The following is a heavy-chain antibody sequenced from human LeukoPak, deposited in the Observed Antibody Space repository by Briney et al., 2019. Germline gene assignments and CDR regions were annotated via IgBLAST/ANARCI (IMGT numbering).Heavy chain of an antibody. CDR3: VRLGDSGSRYFDY. D-gene: IGHD3-10*01. V-gene: IGHV4-59*11. CDR2: IYYTGNT. CDR1: GVSISNHY. J-gene: IGHJ4*02. Sequence: SETLSLTCTVSGVSISNHYSSWIRQPPGKGLEWIGYIYYTGNTNYNPSLKSRVTISEDTSKNHFSLKLSSVTAADTAFYYCVRLGDSGSRYFDYWGQGTLATVSS.